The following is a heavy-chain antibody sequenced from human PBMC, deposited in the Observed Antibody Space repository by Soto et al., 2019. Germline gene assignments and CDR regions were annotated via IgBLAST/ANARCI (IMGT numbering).Heavy chain of an antibody. CDR3: ARDPGYYDSSGYYSTAYYYYYYGMDV. D-gene: IGHD3-22*01. Sequence: GASVKVSCKASGYTFTSYGISWVRQAPGQGLEWMGWISAYNGNTNYAQKLQGRVTMTTDTSTSTAYMELRSLRSDDTAVYYCARDPGYYDSSGYYSTAYYYYYYGMDVWGQGTTVTGS. CDR2: ISAYNGNT. V-gene: IGHV1-18*01. J-gene: IGHJ6*02. CDR1: GYTFTSYG.